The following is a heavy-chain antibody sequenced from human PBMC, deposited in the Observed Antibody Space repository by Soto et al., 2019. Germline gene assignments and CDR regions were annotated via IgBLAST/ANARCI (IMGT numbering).Heavy chain of an antibody. CDR2: ISGSGGCT. V-gene: IGHV3-23*01. CDR3: AKSPPAETPSWFDP. Sequence: EVQLLESGGGWVQPGGSLRLSCAASGFTFSSYAMSWVRQAPGKGLEWVSAISGSGGCTYYADSVKGRFTISRNNTNNTLHLQKNSLRAADTAVYYCAKSPPAETPSWFDPWGQGTLVTVSS. J-gene: IGHJ5*02. CDR1: GFTFSSYA.